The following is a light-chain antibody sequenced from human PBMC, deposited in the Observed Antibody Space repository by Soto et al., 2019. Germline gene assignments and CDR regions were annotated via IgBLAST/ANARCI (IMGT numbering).Light chain of an antibody. J-gene: IGLJ7*01. Sequence: QAVVTQPPSVSGAPGQGVTLSCTGNTSNLGAGYDVHWYQQLPGAAPKLVIFGNRNRPSGVPERFSGSKSGTSASLAITGLQAEDEADYYCQAYDYSLTASVFGGGTQLTVL. CDR3: QAYDYSLTASV. CDR2: GNR. V-gene: IGLV1-40*01. CDR1: TSNLGAGYD.